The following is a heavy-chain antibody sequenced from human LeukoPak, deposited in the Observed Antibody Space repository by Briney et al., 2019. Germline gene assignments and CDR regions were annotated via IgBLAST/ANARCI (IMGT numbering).Heavy chain of an antibody. J-gene: IGHJ4*02. CDR3: ARGATYSSGWYYFDY. V-gene: IGHV3-64*01. CDR1: GFTFSSYA. D-gene: IGHD6-19*01. Sequence: GGSLRLSCAASGFTFSSYAMHWVRQAPGKGLEYVSAISSNGGSTYYANSVKGRFTISRDNSKNTLYLQMGSLRAEDMAVYYCARGATYSSGWYYFDYWGQGTLVTVSS. CDR2: ISSNGGST.